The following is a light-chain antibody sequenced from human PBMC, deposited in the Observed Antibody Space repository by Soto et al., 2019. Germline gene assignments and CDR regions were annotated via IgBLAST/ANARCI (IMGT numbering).Light chain of an antibody. CDR2: AVS. CDR3: QQYGNAPWT. CDR1: QSVSSNY. Sequence: EIVLTQSPGTLSLSPGERATLSCRASQSVSSNYLAWYQQRPGQPPRLLIYAVSSRATGIPDRFSGSGSATDFTLTISRLEPEDLAVYYCQQYGNAPWTFGQGTKVDIK. J-gene: IGKJ1*01. V-gene: IGKV3-20*01.